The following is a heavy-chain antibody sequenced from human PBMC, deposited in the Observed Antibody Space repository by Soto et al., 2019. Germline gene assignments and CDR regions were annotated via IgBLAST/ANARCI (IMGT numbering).Heavy chain of an antibody. CDR1: GFTFSDHY. V-gene: IGHV3-11*01. CDR3: ASPYAISFHY. Sequence: GGSLRLSCAASGFTFSDHYMSWLRQAPGKGLEWVSYISSSGSTIYYADSVKGRFTISRDNAKNSLYLQMNSLKAEDTAVYYCASPYAISFHYWGQGALVTVSS. D-gene: IGHD2-8*01. CDR2: ISSSGSTI. J-gene: IGHJ4*02.